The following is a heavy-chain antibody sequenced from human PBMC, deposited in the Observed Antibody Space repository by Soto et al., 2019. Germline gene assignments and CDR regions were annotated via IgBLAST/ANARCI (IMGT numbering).Heavy chain of an antibody. CDR2: IYHSGST. V-gene: IGHV4-4*02. CDR1: CGSISSSNW. D-gene: IGHD3-3*01. Sequence: SETLSLPCVVSCGSISSSNWWSWVRQPPGKGLEWIGEIYHSGSTNYNPSLKSRVTISVDKSKNQFSLKLSSVTAADTAVYYCARRTYYDFWSGYSSRDYYYYGMDVWGKGTTVPVSP. CDR3: ARRTYYDFWSGYSSRDYYYYGMDV. J-gene: IGHJ6*04.